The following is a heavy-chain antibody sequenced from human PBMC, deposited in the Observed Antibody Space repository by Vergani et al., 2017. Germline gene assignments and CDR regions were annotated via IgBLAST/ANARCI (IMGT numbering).Heavy chain of an antibody. CDR3: ARDSGSSFYDFDY. CDR1: GGSLSSSNW. V-gene: IGHV4-4*02. J-gene: IGHJ4*02. Sequence: QVQLQESGPGLVKPSGTLSLTCAVSGGSLSSSNWWSWVRQPPGKGLEWIGEIYHSGCTNYNPSLSSRVTISVDKSNNQFSLKLSSVTAADTAVYYCARDSGSSFYDFDYGGQGTLVTVSS. CDR2: IYHSGCT. D-gene: IGHD6-13*01.